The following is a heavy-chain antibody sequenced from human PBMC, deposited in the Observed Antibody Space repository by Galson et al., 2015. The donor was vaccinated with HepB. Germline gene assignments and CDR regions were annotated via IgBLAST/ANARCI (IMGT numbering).Heavy chain of an antibody. Sequence: QSGAEVKKPGDSLRISCRGSGYKFADYWIAWVRQMPGKGLDWMGLIYPGDSQTRYSPSFQGQITMSTEKSTSTAYLQWSSLKASDTAMYYCARRSSSAAGGRGLDVWGQGTTVTVSS. V-gene: IGHV5-51*01. D-gene: IGHD6-6*01. CDR2: IYPGDSQT. CDR3: ARRSSSAAGGRGLDV. CDR1: GYKFADYW. J-gene: IGHJ6*02.